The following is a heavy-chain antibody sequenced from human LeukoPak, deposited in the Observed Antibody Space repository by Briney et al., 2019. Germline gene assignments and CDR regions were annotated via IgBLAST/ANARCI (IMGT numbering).Heavy chain of an antibody. Sequence: HPGGSLRLSCAASGFTFSSYWMHWVRQAPGKGLVWVSHINSDGSSTSYADSVKGRFTISRDNAKNTLYLQTNSLRAEDTAVYYCARVAPEDRRPITEYFQHWGQGTLVTVSS. CDR2: INSDGSST. D-gene: IGHD1-14*01. V-gene: IGHV3-74*01. CDR3: ARVAPEDRRPITEYFQH. CDR1: GFTFSSYW. J-gene: IGHJ1*01.